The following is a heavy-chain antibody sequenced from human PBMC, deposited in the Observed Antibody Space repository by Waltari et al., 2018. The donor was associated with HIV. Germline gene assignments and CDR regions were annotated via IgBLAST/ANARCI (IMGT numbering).Heavy chain of an antibody. Sequence: EVQLVESGGGPVKPGESLRLSCVTSDLLFYGNSMNRVRQAPGKGPEWVSSISSSGNFKHYADSVKGRFTISRDNAENSLYLQMNGLRAEDTAIYYCARDSRGSTWSLNWFDPWGQGTLVTVSS. CDR2: ISSSGNFK. J-gene: IGHJ5*02. D-gene: IGHD6-6*01. CDR3: ARDSRGSTWSLNWFDP. V-gene: IGHV3-21*02. CDR1: DLLFYGNS.